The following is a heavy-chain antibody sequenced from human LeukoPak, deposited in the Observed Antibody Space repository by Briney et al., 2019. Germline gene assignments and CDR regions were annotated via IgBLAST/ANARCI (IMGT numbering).Heavy chain of an antibody. Sequence: SETLSLTCTISGGSISSYYWSWIRQPPGKGLEWIGYIYYSGSTNYNPSLKSRVTISVDTSKNQFSLRLSSVTAADTAVYYCARDASSWTDAFDIWGQGTMVTVSS. J-gene: IGHJ3*02. CDR1: GGSISSYY. CDR3: ARDASSWTDAFDI. CDR2: IYYSGST. D-gene: IGHD6-6*01. V-gene: IGHV4-59*01.